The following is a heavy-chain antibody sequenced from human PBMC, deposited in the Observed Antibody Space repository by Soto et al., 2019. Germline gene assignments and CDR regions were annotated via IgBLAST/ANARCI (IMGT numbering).Heavy chain of an antibody. V-gene: IGHV1-69*01. D-gene: IGHD2-2*01. CDR1: GGTFSSYA. Sequence: QVQLVQSGAEVKKPGSSVKVSCKASGGTFSSYAISWVRQAPGQGLEWMGGIISISDTTNYAQKFQGRVTITADESTSTAYIELSSLRSEDTAVYYCARSQGSSTSLEIYYYYYYGMDVWGQGTTVTVSS. CDR3: ARSQGSSTSLEIYYYYYYGMDV. J-gene: IGHJ6*02. CDR2: IISISDTT.